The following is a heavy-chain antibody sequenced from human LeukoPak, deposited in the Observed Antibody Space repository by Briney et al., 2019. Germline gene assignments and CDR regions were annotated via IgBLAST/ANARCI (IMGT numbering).Heavy chain of an antibody. Sequence: ASVKVSCKASGYTFTSHGISWVRQAPGQGLEWMGWINPNSGGTNYAQKFQGRVTMTRDTSISTAYMELSRLRSDDTAVYFCARGLSLSGYLDAFDIWGQGTMVTVSS. J-gene: IGHJ3*02. V-gene: IGHV1-2*02. CDR2: INPNSGGT. CDR1: GYTFTSHG. D-gene: IGHD3-22*01. CDR3: ARGLSLSGYLDAFDI.